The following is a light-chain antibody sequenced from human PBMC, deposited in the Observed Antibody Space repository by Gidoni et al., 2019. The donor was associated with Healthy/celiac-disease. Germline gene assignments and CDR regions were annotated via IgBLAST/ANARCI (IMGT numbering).Light chain of an antibody. CDR1: KLGDKY. CDR3: QAWDSSTVV. CDR2: QDS. V-gene: IGLV3-1*01. J-gene: IGLJ2*01. Sequence: SYELTPPPSVFVSPGQTASITCSGDKLGDKYACWYQQKPGQSHVLVIYQDSKRPSGIPERFSGSNSGNTATLTISGTQAMDEADYYCQAWDSSTVVFGGGTKLTVL.